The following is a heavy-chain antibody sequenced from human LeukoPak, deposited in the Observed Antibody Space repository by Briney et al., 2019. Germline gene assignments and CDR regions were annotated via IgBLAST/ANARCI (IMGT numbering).Heavy chain of an antibody. D-gene: IGHD3-3*01. CDR1: GYTFTSYG. J-gene: IGHJ5*02. Sequence: GASVKVSCKASGYTFTSYGISWVRQAPGQGLEWMGWISAYNGNTNYAQKLQGRVTMTTDTSISTAYMELSRLRSDDTAVYYCAVEFWSGNIKRNWFDPWGQGTLVTVSS. CDR2: ISAYNGNT. CDR3: AVEFWSGNIKRNWFDP. V-gene: IGHV1-18*01.